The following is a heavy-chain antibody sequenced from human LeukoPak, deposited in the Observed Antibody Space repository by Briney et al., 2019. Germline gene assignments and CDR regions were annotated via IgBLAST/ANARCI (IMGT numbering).Heavy chain of an antibody. CDR3: ARVSPWGYYDSSGYYYDY. V-gene: IGHV4-34*01. D-gene: IGHD3-22*01. J-gene: IGHJ4*02. CDR2: INHSGST. Sequence: SETLSLTCAAYGGSFSGYYWSWIRQPPGKGLEWIGKINHSGSTNYNLSLKSRVTISVDGSKNRFSLKLSSVTAAETAVYYCARVSPWGYYDSSGYYYDYWGQGTLVTVSS. CDR1: GGSFSGYY.